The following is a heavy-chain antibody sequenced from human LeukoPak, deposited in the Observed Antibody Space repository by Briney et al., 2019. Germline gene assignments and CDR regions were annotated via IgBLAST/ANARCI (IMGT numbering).Heavy chain of an antibody. CDR2: ISSSSSYT. CDR1: GFTFSDYN. V-gene: IGHV3-11*05. Sequence: GGSLRLSCAASGFTFSDYNMNWIRQAPGKGLEWVSYISSSSSYTNYADSVKGRFTISRDNAKNSLYLQMNSLRAEDTAVYYCAGDRGGDYSMDVWGQGTTVTVSS. D-gene: IGHD3-16*01. CDR3: AGDRGGDYSMDV. J-gene: IGHJ6*02.